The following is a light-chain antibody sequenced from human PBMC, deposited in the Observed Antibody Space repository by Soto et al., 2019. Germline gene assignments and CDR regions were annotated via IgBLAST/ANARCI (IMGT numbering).Light chain of an antibody. CDR3: GSYTTSNPAV. CDR1: SSDVGGYNY. Sequence: QSALTQPASVSGSPGQSITISCTGTSSDVGGYNYVSWYQQQPGKAPKFMIYDVTNRPSGVSNRFSGSKSGNTASLTISGLQAEDEADYYCGSYTTSNPAVFGGGTKVTVL. CDR2: DVT. J-gene: IGLJ3*02. V-gene: IGLV2-14*01.